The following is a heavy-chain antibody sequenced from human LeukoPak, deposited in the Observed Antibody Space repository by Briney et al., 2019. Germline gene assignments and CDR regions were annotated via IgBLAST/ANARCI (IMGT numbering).Heavy chain of an antibody. CDR2: INPSGGST. D-gene: IGHD2-15*01. CDR1: GYTFTSYY. CDR3: ARDGEVVAATYYMDV. Sequence: ASVKVSCKASGYTFTSYYMHWVRQAPGQGLEWMGIINPSGGSTSYAQKFQGRVTMTRDTYTSTVYMELSSLRSEDTAVYYCARDGEVVAATYYMDVWGKGTTVTISS. V-gene: IGHV1-46*01. J-gene: IGHJ6*03.